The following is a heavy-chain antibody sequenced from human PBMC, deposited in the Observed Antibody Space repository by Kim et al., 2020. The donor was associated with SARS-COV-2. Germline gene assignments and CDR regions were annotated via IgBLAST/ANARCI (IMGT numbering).Heavy chain of an antibody. CDR3: ARGRWQQPLDY. CDR2: T. Sequence: TKYSQKFQGRVTITRDTSASTAYMELSSLRSEDTAVYYCARGRWQQPLDYWGQGTLVTVSS. J-gene: IGHJ4*02. V-gene: IGHV1-3*01. D-gene: IGHD6-13*01.